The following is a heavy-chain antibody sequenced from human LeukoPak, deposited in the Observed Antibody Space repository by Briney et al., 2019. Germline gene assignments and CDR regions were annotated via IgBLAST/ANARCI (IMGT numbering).Heavy chain of an antibody. J-gene: IGHJ4*02. CDR3: ARDEDDFWSGYPD. D-gene: IGHD3-3*01. Sequence: GGALRLSCTASGFTFTSYGMSWVRQAPGKGLEWVSSISSSSSYIYYADSVKGRFTISRDNAKNSLYLQMNSLRAEDTAMYYCARDEDDFWSGYPDWGQGTLVTVSS. CDR1: GFTFTSYG. CDR2: ISSSSSYI. V-gene: IGHV3-21*01.